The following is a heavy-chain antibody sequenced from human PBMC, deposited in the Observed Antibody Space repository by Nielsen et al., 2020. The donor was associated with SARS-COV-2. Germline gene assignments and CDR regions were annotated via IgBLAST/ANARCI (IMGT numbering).Heavy chain of an antibody. CDR3: AREGTHYDFWSGYYLDNWFDP. CDR2: IKQDGSEK. J-gene: IGHJ5*02. Sequence: GESLKISCAASGFTFSSYEMNWVRQAPGKGLEWVANIKQDGSEKYYVDSVKGRFTISRDNAKNSLYLQMNSLRAEDTAVYYCAREGTHYDFWSGYYLDNWFDPWGQGTLVTVSS. CDR1: GFTFSSYE. D-gene: IGHD3-3*01. V-gene: IGHV3-7*01.